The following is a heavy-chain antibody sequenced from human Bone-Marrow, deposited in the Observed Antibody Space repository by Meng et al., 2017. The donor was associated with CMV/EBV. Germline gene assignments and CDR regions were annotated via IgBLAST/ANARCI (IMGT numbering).Heavy chain of an antibody. D-gene: IGHD1-14*01. CDR3: ARGLQTRKAFDI. V-gene: IGHV4-34*01. J-gene: IGHJ3*02. CDR1: GGSFSGYY. Sequence: GSLRLSCAVYGGSFSGYYWSWIRQPPGKGLEWIGEINHSGSTNYNPSLKSRVTISEDTSKNQFSLKLSSVTAADTAVYYCARGLQTRKAFDIWGQGTMVTVSS. CDR2: INHSGST.